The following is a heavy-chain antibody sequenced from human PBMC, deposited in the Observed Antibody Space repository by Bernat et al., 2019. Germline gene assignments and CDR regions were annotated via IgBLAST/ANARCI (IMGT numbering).Heavy chain of an antibody. Sequence: QVQLVESGGGVVQPGRSLRLSCAASGFTFSSYGMNWVRQAPGKGLEWVAVIWYDGSNKFYGDSVKGRFTISRDNSKNTLYLQMNSLRAEDTAVYYCPRDPAVNWKYGVFDYWGQGALVTVSS. CDR2: IWYDGSNK. CDR3: PRDPAVNWKYGVFDY. J-gene: IGHJ4*02. D-gene: IGHD1-20*01. CDR1: GFTFSSYG. V-gene: IGHV3-33*01.